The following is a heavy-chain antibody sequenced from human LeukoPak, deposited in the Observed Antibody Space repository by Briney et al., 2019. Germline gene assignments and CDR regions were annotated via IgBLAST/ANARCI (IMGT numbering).Heavy chain of an antibody. D-gene: IGHD3-10*01. CDR2: INPNSGGT. CDR1: GYTFTGYF. J-gene: IGHJ5*02. Sequence: GSVKVSCKASGYTFTGYFMHWVRQAPGQGLEWMGWINPNSGGTNYAQKFQGRVTMTRDTSISTAYMELSRLRSDDTAVYYCARDLTPMRWFGELLLNWFDPWGQGTLVTVSS. V-gene: IGHV1-2*02. CDR3: ARDLTPMRWFGELLLNWFDP.